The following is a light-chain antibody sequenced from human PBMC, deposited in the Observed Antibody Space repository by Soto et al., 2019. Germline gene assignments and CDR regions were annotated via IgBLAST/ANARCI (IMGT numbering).Light chain of an antibody. CDR3: CSSGGSPTYV. V-gene: IGLV2-23*02. J-gene: IGLJ1*01. Sequence: SALTQPASVSGSPGQSITISCTGTSSNVGSYKLVSWYQQHPGKAPKPMIFEVNKRPSGVSNRFSGSKSGNTASLTISGLKVEDEADYYCCSSGGSPTYVFGTGTKVTVL. CDR1: SSNVGSYKL. CDR2: EVN.